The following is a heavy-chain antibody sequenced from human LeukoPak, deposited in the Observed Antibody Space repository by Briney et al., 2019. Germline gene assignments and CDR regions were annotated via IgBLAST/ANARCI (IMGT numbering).Heavy chain of an antibody. V-gene: IGHV1-2*02. Sequence: GASVKVSCKASGYTFTGYYMHWVRQAPGQGLEWMGWINPNSGGTNYAQKFQGRVTMTRDTSISTAYMELSRLRSDDTAVYYCASAAGSYCSGGSCYPNWGQGTLVTVSS. CDR3: ASAAGSYCSGGSCYPN. CDR1: GYTFTGYY. CDR2: INPNSGGT. D-gene: IGHD2-15*01. J-gene: IGHJ4*02.